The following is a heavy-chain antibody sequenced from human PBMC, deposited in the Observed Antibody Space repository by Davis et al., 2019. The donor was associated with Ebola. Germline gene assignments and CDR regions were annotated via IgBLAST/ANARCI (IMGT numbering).Heavy chain of an antibody. CDR3: ARDWVMTRKRFDP. J-gene: IGHJ5*02. D-gene: IGHD1-14*01. Sequence: ASVKVSCKASGYTFTGYYMHWVRQAPGQGLEWMGWINPNSGGTNYAQKFQGRVTMTRDTSISTAYMELSRLRSDDTAVYYCARDWVMTRKRFDPWGQGTLVTVSS. V-gene: IGHV1-2*02. CDR2: INPNSGGT. CDR1: GYTFTGYY.